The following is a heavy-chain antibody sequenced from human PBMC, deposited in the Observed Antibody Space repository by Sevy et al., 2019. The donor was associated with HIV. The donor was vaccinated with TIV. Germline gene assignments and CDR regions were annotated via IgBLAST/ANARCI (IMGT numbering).Heavy chain of an antibody. D-gene: IGHD2-2*01. J-gene: IGHJ3*02. V-gene: IGHV3-23*01. Sequence: GGSLRLSCAASGFTFSSYAMSWVRQAPGKGLEWVSAISGSGGSTYYADSVKGRFTISRDNSKNTLYLQMNSLRAEDTAVYYCAKEGRDIVVVPAANGGAFDIWGQGTMSPSPQ. CDR3: AKEGRDIVVVPAANGGAFDI. CDR1: GFTFSSYA. CDR2: ISGSGGST.